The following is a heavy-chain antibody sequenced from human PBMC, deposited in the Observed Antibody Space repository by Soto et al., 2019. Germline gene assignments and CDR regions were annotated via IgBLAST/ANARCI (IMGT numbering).Heavy chain of an antibody. CDR2: INGYNGNT. D-gene: IGHD3-16*01. CDR3: AKMGDVPYSYYVLDV. Sequence: QVQLVQSGAEVKKPGASVKVSCKASGYTFTRSGISWVRQAPGQGLEWMGWINGYNGNTNYTQKVQGRITMTTDTPTSTASMEPTSLRSAATAVYYCAKMGDVPYSYYVLDVWGQGTTVIVSS. V-gene: IGHV1-18*01. CDR1: GYTFTRSG. J-gene: IGHJ6*02.